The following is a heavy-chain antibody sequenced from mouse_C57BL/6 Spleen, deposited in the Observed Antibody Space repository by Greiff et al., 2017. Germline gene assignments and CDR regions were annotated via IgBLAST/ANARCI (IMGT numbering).Heavy chain of an antibody. CDR1: GYAFSSSW. V-gene: IGHV1-82*01. J-gene: IGHJ3*01. Sequence: QVQLKQSGPELVKPGASVKISCKASGYAFSSSWMNWVKQRPGKGLEWIGRIYPGDGDTNYNGKFKGKATLTADKSSSTAYMQLSSLTSEDSAVYFCASRYGYDEAWFAYWGQGTLVTVSA. CDR3: ASRYGYDEAWFAY. CDR2: IYPGDGDT. D-gene: IGHD2-2*01.